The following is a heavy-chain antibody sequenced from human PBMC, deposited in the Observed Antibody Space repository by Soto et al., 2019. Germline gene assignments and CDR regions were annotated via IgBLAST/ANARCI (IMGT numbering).Heavy chain of an antibody. J-gene: IGHJ5*02. CDR3: AGEFLYCSSTSCYRSTEGHWFDP. V-gene: IGHV3-21*01. CDR2: ISSSSIYI. Sequence: PGGSLRLSCAACGFTFSSYSMNWVRQAPWKGLEWVSSISSSSIYIYYADSVKGRFTISRDNAKNSLYLQMNSLRAEDTAVYYCAGEFLYCSSTSCYRSTEGHWFDP. D-gene: IGHD2-2*01. CDR1: GFTFSSYS.